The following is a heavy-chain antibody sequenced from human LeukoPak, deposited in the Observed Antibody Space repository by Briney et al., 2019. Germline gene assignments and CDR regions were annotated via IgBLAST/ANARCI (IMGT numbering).Heavy chain of an antibody. D-gene: IGHD3-10*01. CDR1: GDSTSNYY. V-gene: IGHV4-59*01. CDR2: IYYNGST. J-gene: IGHJ4*02. CDR3: ARVKVGRVYYYGSGSYSHFDY. Sequence: PSETLSLTCTVSGDSTSNYYWSWIRQPPGKGLEWIGYIYYNGSTNYNPSLKSRVTISVDTSKNQFSLKLSSVTAADTAVYYCARVKVGRVYYYGSGSYSHFDYWGQGTLVTVSS.